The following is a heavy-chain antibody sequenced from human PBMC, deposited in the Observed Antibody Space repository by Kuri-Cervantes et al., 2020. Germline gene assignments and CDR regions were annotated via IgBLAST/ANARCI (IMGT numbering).Heavy chain of an antibody. CDR1: GFTFSSYA. CDR2: ISYDGSNK. J-gene: IGHJ4*02. D-gene: IGHD6-13*01. V-gene: IGHV3-30-3*01. CDR3: ARDEAAAGNFDY. Sequence: LSLTCAASGFTFSSYAMHWVRQAPGKGLEWVAVISYDGSNKYYADSVRGRFTISRDNSKNTLYLQMNSLRAEDTAVYYCARDEAAAGNFDYWGQGTLVTVSS.